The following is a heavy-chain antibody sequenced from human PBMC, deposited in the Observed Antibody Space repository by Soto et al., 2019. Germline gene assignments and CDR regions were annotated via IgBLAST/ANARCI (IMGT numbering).Heavy chain of an antibody. J-gene: IGHJ5*02. V-gene: IGHV4-59*02. D-gene: IGHD5-18*01. CDR3: AKDSGYNYGYFRWFDP. Sequence: PSETLSLTCNVSGGSVSGYHWSWIRQPPGKGLEWIGYINNNGNTDYSPSLESRVTISVDTSKNQISLNLTSVTAADTAVYYCAKDSGYNYGYFRWFDPWGQGTLVTVSS. CDR1: GGSVSGYH. CDR2: INNNGNT.